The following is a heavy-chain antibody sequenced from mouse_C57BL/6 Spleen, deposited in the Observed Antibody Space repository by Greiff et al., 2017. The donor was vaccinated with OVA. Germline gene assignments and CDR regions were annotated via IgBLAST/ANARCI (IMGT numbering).Heavy chain of an antibody. D-gene: IGHD2-4*01. CDR3: AREGDYGQDYFDY. CDR1: GYTFTDYY. Sequence: VQLQQSGPELVKPGASVKISCKASGYTFTDYYMNWVKQSHGKSLEWIGDINPNNGGTSYNQKFKGKATLTVDKSSSTAYMELRSLTSEDSAVYYCAREGDYGQDYFDYWGQGTTLTVSS. J-gene: IGHJ2*01. V-gene: IGHV1-26*01. CDR2: INPNNGGT.